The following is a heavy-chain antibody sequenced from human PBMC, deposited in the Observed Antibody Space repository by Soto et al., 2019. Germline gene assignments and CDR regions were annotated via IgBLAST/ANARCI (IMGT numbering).Heavy chain of an antibody. CDR2: IIPILGIA. J-gene: IGHJ5*02. Sequence: QVQLVQSGAEVKKPGSSVKVSCKASGGTFSSYTISWVRQAPGQGLEWMGRIIPILGIANYAQKFQGRVTITADKSTSTAYMELSSLRSEDTAVYYCASEGDGDYGSWFDPWGQGTLVTVSS. V-gene: IGHV1-69*02. D-gene: IGHD4-17*01. CDR3: ASEGDGDYGSWFDP. CDR1: GGTFSSYT.